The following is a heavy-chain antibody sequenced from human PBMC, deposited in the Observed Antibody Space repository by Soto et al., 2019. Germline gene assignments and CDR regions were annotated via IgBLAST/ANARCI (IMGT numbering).Heavy chain of an antibody. J-gene: IGHJ3*02. CDR2: ISSSSSTI. Sequence: PGWSLRLSCAASGFTFSSYSMNWVRQAPGKGLEWVSYISSSSSTIYYADSVKGRFTISRDNAKNSLYLQMNSLRDEDTAVYYCARLLITMVRGAPIHFDVFDIWGQGTMVTVSS. D-gene: IGHD3-10*01. CDR1: GFTFSSYS. CDR3: ARLLITMVRGAPIHFDVFDI. V-gene: IGHV3-48*02.